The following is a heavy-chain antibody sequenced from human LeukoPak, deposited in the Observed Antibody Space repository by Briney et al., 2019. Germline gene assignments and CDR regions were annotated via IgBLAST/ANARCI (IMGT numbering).Heavy chain of an antibody. CDR2: ISSSSSYI. CDR1: GFTFSDHS. J-gene: IGHJ3*02. Sequence: GGSLRLSCAASGFTFSDHSMNWVRQAPGKGLQWVSSISSSSSYIYYADSVKGRFTISRDNDKNSLYLQMNSLRAEETAVYYCAREGDYGGNSDAFDIWGQGTMVTVSS. V-gene: IGHV3-21*01. D-gene: IGHD4-23*01. CDR3: AREGDYGGNSDAFDI.